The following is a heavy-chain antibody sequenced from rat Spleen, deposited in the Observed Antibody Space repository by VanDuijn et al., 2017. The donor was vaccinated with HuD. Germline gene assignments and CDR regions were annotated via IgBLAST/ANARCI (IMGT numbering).Heavy chain of an antibody. CDR3: ASLMYTPDYLGVTDV. Sequence: EVQLVESGGGLVQPGRSLKLSCAASGFTFSDYYMAWVRQTPTKGLEWVATISYDGSTTYYRDSVKGRFTISRDNAESTLYLQMDSLRSEATATYYCASLMYTPDYLGVTDVWGQGASVTVSS. CDR2: ISYDGSTT. D-gene: IGHD1-6*01. V-gene: IGHV5-29*01. CDR1: GFTFSDYY. J-gene: IGHJ4*01.